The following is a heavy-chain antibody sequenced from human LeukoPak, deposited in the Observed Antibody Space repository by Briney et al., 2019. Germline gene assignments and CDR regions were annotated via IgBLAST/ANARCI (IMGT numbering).Heavy chain of an antibody. CDR3: AREAPYLLPRSRRGMDV. J-gene: IGHJ6*04. CDR1: GGSISSSNW. CDR2: IYHSGST. Sequence: PSGTLSLTCAVSGGSISSSNWWSWVRQPPGKGLEWIGEIYHSGSTNYNPSLKSRVTISVDKSKNQFSLKLSSVTAADTAVYYCAREAPYLLPRSRRGMDVWGKGTTVTVSS. V-gene: IGHV4-4*02. D-gene: IGHD2-2*01.